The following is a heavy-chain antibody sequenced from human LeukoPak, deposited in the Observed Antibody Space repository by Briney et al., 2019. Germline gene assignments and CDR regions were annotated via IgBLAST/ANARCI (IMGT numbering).Heavy chain of an antibody. V-gene: IGHV3-74*01. CDR3: AREILAPGKTHDY. Sequence: PGGSLRLSCTASGFTFINYAMIWVRQAPGKGLVWVSRINDDGSATFYADSVKGRFTISRDNAKNTLFLQMNSLSAEDTAVYYCAREILAPGKTHDYWGQGTLVTVSS. CDR1: GFTFINYA. J-gene: IGHJ4*02. CDR2: INDDGSAT.